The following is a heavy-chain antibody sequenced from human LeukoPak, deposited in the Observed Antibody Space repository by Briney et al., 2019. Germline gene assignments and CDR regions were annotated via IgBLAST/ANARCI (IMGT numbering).Heavy chain of an antibody. V-gene: IGHV4-4*07. CDR2: IYTSGST. D-gene: IGHD3-10*01. CDR3: ARLRYYDDSSGGAFDF. J-gene: IGHJ3*01. CDR1: GGSIRNYY. Sequence: SETLSLTCTVSGGSIRNYYWSWIRQPAGKGLEWIGRIYTSGSTNYNPSLKSRVTMSVDTSKNQFSLKLSSVTAADTAVYYCARLRYYDDSSGGAFDFWGQGTMVTVSS.